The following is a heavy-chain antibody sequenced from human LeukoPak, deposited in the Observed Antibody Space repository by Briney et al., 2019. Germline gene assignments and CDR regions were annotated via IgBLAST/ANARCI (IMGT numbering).Heavy chain of an antibody. D-gene: IGHD6-13*01. V-gene: IGHV4-34*01. CDR3: ARGKYSSSWYGSLTPFDP. CDR1: GGSFSGYY. J-gene: IGHJ5*02. CDR2: INHSGST. Sequence: PSETLSLTCAVYGGSFSGYYWSWIRQPPGKGLEWLGEINHSGSTNYNPSLKSRVTISVDTSKNQFSLKLSSVTAADTAVYYCARGKYSSSWYGSLTPFDPWGQGTLVTVSS.